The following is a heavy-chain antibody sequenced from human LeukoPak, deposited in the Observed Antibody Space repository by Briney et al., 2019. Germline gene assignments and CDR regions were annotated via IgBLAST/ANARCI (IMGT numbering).Heavy chain of an antibody. J-gene: IGHJ4*02. CDR1: GYTFTSYA. CDR2: INAGNGNT. CDR3: ARSPYSSGWGLDY. D-gene: IGHD6-19*01. Sequence: ASVKVSYKASGYTFTSYAMHWVRQAPGQRLEWMGWINAGNGNTKYSQKFQGRVTITRDTSASTAYMELSSLRSEDTAVYYCARSPYSSGWGLDYWGQGTLVTVSS. V-gene: IGHV1-3*01.